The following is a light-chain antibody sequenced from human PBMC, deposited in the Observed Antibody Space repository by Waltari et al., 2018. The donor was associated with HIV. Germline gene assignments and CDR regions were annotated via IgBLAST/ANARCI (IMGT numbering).Light chain of an antibody. V-gene: IGKV4-1*01. J-gene: IGKJ1*01. Sequence: DIVMTQSPESLAVSLGERATIKCKSSHNVFYSLSNKTYLAWHQQKPGQPPKLLIYWASAREFGVPDRFSGGGSGTDFTLTIRGLQAADMAVYYCQQYYSTPRTFGRGTKVEI. CDR3: QQYYSTPRT. CDR2: WAS. CDR1: HNVFYSLSNKTY.